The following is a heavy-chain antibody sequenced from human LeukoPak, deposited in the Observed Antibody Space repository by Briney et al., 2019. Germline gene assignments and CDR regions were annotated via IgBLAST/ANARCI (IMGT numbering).Heavy chain of an antibody. D-gene: IGHD4-17*01. J-gene: IGHJ5*02. CDR3: ARVERGDYSNWFDP. Sequence: SETLSLTCTVSGGSISRSAYYWGWIRQSPGKGLEWIGSIHYSGSSYHNPALKSRVTISVDTSKNQFSLKLSSVTAADTAVYYCARVERGDYSNWFDPWGQGTLVTVSS. V-gene: IGHV4-39*07. CDR2: IHYSGSS. CDR1: GGSISRSAYY.